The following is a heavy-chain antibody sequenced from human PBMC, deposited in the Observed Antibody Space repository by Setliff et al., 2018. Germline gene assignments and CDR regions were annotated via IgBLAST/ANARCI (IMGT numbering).Heavy chain of an antibody. D-gene: IGHD3-10*01. CDR1: GGSISNYY. CDR3: ARHEFVGGYYGSVTYRHFDY. CDR2: IYTSGST. J-gene: IGHJ4*02. Sequence: PSETLSLTCTVSGGSISNYYWTWIRQPPGKGLDWIGYIYTSGSTNYNPSLKSRVTISVDTSKNQFSLQLSSVTAADTAVYYCARHEFVGGYYGSVTYRHFDYWGQGILVTVSS. V-gene: IGHV4-59*01.